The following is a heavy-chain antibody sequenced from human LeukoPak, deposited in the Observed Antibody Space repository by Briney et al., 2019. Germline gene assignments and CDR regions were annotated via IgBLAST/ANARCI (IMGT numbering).Heavy chain of an antibody. Sequence: SVKVSCKASGGTFSSYAISWVRQAPGRGLEWMGRIIPILGIANYAQKFQGRVTITADKSTSTAYMELSSLRSEDTAVYYCASWSNDSLDYWGQGTLVTVSS. D-gene: IGHD3-3*01. CDR2: IIPILGIA. V-gene: IGHV1-69*04. CDR3: ASWSNDSLDY. J-gene: IGHJ4*02. CDR1: GGTFSSYA.